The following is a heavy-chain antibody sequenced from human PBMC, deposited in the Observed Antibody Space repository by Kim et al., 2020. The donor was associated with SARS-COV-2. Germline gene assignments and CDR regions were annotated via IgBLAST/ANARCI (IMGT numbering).Heavy chain of an antibody. D-gene: IGHD7-27*01. CDR2: IYYSGST. J-gene: IGHJ5*02. CDR3: ARHLWVNWGVLSNWFDP. CDR1: GGSISSSSYY. Sequence: SETLSLTCTVSGGSISSSSYYWGWIRQPPGKGLEWIGSIYYSGSTYYNPSLKSRVTISVDTSKNQFSLKLSSVTAADTAVYYCARHLWVNWGVLSNWFDPWGQGTLVTVSS. V-gene: IGHV4-39*01.